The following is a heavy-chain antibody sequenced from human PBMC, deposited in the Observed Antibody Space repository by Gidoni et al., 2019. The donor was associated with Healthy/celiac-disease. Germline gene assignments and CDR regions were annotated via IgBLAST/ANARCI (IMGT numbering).Heavy chain of an antibody. CDR2: ISYDGSNK. CDR1: GFPLSSYA. CDR3: ARAPLGYCSGGSCYFFDY. V-gene: IGHV3-30-3*01. J-gene: IGHJ4*02. D-gene: IGHD2-15*01. Sequence: QVQLVESGGGVVQPGRSLRLSCAASGFPLSSYAMHWVRQAPGKGLEWVAVISYDGSNKYYADSVKGRFTISRDNSKNTLYLQMNSLRAEDTAVYYCARAPLGYCSGGSCYFFDYWGQGTLVTVSS.